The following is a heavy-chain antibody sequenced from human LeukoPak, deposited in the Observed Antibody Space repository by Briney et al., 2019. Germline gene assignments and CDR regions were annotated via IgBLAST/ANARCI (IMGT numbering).Heavy chain of an antibody. CDR2: INHSGNT. V-gene: IGHV4-34*01. CDR3: ARKNFNCSRTSCYDY. Sequence: SETLSLTCAVYGGSFSGYYWSWIRQPPGKGLEWIGEINHSGNTNYNPSLKSRVTTSVDTSKNQFSLKLSSVTAADTAIYYCARKNFNCSRTSCYDYWGQGTLVTVSS. CDR1: GGSFSGYY. D-gene: IGHD2-2*01. J-gene: IGHJ4*02.